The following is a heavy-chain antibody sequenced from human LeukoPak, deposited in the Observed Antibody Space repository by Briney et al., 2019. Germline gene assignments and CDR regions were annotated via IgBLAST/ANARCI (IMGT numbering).Heavy chain of an antibody. Sequence: GGSLRLSCAASGFTVSSNYMSWVRQAPGKGLEWVSVIHSGGSTYYADSVKGRFTISRDNSKNTLYLQMNSLRAEDTAVYYCASEAPWSGYHDAFDIWGQGTMVTVSS. CDR3: ASEAPWSGYHDAFDI. CDR2: IHSGGST. V-gene: IGHV3-53*01. CDR1: GFTVSSNY. J-gene: IGHJ3*02. D-gene: IGHD3-3*01.